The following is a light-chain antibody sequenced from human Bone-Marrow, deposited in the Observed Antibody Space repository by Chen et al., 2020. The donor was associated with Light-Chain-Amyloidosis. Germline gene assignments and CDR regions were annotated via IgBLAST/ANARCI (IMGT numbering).Light chain of an antibody. CDR2: RDT. Sequence: YELTQPPSVSVSPGQTARITRSGADLPTKYAYWYQQKPGQAPVLVIHRDTERPSGISERFSGSSSGTTATLTISGVQAEDEADYHCQSADSSGTYEVIFGGGTKLTVL. CDR1: DLPTKY. V-gene: IGLV3-25*03. J-gene: IGLJ2*01. CDR3: QSADSSGTYEVI.